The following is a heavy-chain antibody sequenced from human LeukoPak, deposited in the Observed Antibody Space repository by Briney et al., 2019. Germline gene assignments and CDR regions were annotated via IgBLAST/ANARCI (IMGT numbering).Heavy chain of an antibody. CDR3: ARQIAAAGRLDD. CDR2: IYPGDSDT. Sequence: GESLKISCKGSGYSTANYWISWVGQMPAKGLEWMGTIYPGDSDTRNSPSFQGQVTISVDKSTRTAYLQWSSLKASDTAMYYCARQIAAAGRLDDWGQGTLVTVSS. D-gene: IGHD6-13*01. CDR1: GYSTANYW. V-gene: IGHV5-51*01. J-gene: IGHJ4*02.